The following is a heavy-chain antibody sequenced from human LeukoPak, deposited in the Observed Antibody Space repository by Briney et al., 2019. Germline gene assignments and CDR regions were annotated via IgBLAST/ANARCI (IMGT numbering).Heavy chain of an antibody. Sequence: ASVKVSCKASGYTFTSYAMHWVRQAPGQRLEWMGWINAGNGNTKYSQKFQGRVTITRDTSASTAYMELSSLRSEDTAVYYCARTRPYSSGRPYFDYWGQGTLVTVSS. CDR2: INAGNGNT. V-gene: IGHV1-3*01. CDR3: ARTRPYSSGRPYFDY. D-gene: IGHD6-19*01. J-gene: IGHJ4*02. CDR1: GYTFTSYA.